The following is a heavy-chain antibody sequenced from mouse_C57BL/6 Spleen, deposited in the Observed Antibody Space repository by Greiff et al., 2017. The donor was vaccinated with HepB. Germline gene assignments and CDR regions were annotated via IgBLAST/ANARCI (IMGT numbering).Heavy chain of an antibody. CDR3: TFLCVYFDY. Sequence: QVQLQQSGAELVRPGASVTLSCKASGYTFTDYEMHWVQQTPVHGLEWIGAIDPETGGTAYNQKFKGKAIMTADKSSSTAYMQLRSLTSEDSAVYYCTFLCVYFDYWGQGTPLTVSS. CDR2: IDPETGGT. CDR1: GYTFTDYE. D-gene: IGHD6-1*01. J-gene: IGHJ2*01. V-gene: IGHV1-15*01.